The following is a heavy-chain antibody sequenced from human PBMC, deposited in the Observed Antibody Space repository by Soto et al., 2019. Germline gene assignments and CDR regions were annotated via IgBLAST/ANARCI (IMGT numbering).Heavy chain of an antibody. CDR1: GGSISSGGYY. CDR3: AASCVGCGGFNYYGMDV. J-gene: IGHJ6*02. V-gene: IGHV4-31*03. CDR2: IYYSGST. Sequence: QVQLQESGPGLVKPSQTLSLTCTVSGGSISSGGYYWSWIRQHPGKGLEWIGYIYYSGSTSYNPYLKSRVTISVNTSKNQFSLKLSSVTAADTAVYYCAASCVGCGGFNYYGMDVWGQGTTVTVSS. D-gene: IGHD2-21*01.